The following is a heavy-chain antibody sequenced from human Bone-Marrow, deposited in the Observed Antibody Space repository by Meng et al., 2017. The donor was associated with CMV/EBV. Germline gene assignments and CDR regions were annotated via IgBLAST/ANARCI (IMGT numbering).Heavy chain of an antibody. V-gene: IGHV3-30*02. CDR2: IRYDGSNK. J-gene: IGHJ4*02. D-gene: IGHD2-2*01. CDR3: GKAPSESSYHFDC. Sequence: GEYLKTSFAASGFNFSGYGIHWVRQATGKGLEWLAFIRYDGSNKYYADSVKGRFTISRDNSKTTAYVQMNSLRAEDTAVKYCGKAPSESSYHFDCWGQGTLVTVSS. CDR1: GFNFSGYG.